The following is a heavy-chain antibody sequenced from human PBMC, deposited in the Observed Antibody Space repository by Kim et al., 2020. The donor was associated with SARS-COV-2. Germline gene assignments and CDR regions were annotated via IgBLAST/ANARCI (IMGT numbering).Heavy chain of an antibody. CDR1: GGSISSYY. D-gene: IGHD2-21*01. V-gene: IGHV4-59*01. CDR2: IYYSGST. Sequence: SETLSLTCTVSGGSISSYYWSWIRQPPGKGLEWIGYIYYSGSTNYNPSLKSRVTISVDTSKNQFSLKLSSVTAADTAVYYCARDQADWPYSDAFDIWGQGTMVTVSS. CDR3: ARDQADWPYSDAFDI. J-gene: IGHJ3*02.